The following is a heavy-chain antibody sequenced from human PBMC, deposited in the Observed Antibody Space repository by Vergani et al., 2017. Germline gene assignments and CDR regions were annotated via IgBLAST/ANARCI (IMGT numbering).Heavy chain of an antibody. V-gene: IGHV3-53*01. J-gene: IGHJ4*02. D-gene: IGHD1-20*01. CDR1: GFTVSSNY. Sequence: EVQLVESGGGLIQPGGSLRLSCAASGFTVSSNYMSWVRQAPGKGLEWVSVIYSGGSTYYADSVKGRFTISRDNSKNTLSLQMNILRAEDTAVYYCARGGGITGTGMGFDSWGQGTLVTVSS. CDR2: IYSGGST. CDR3: ARGGGITGTGMGFDS.